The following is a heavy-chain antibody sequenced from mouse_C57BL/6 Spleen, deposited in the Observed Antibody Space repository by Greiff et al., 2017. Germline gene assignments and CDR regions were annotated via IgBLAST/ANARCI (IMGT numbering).Heavy chain of an antibody. CDR3: ARGGYYGNYAMDY. D-gene: IGHD1-2*01. Sequence: QVHVKQPGAELVRPGTSVKLSCKASGYTFTSYWMHWVKQRPGQGLEWIGVIDPSDSYTNYNQKFKGKATLTVDTSSSTAYMQLSSLTYEDSAVYYCARGGYYGNYAMDYWGQGTSVTVSS. V-gene: IGHV1-59*01. CDR1: GYTFTSYW. CDR2: IDPSDSYT. J-gene: IGHJ4*01.